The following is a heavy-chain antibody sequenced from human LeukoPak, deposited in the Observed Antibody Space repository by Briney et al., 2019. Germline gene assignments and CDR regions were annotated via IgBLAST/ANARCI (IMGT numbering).Heavy chain of an antibody. CDR3: ARLSFGLALVYYYYYMDV. CDR2: IYTSGST. D-gene: IGHD3/OR15-3a*01. J-gene: IGHJ6*03. CDR1: GGSISSYY. V-gene: IGHV4-4*09. Sequence: PSETLSLTCTVSGGSISSYYWSWIRQPPGKGLEWIGYIYTSGSTNYNPSLKSRVTISVDTSKNQFSLKLSSVTAADTAVYYCARLSFGLALVYYYYYMDVWGKGTTVTVSS.